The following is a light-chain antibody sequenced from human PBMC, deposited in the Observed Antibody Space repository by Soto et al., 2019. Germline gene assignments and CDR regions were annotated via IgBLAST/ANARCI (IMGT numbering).Light chain of an antibody. CDR3: QQRSSWHT. V-gene: IGKV3-11*01. Sequence: EILMTQSPSTLSASPGERATLSCRASQSVSSYLAWYQQKPGQAPRLLIYDASNRATGIPARFSGSGSGTDFTLTISSLEPEDSAIYYCQQRSSWHTFGQGTKVDIK. J-gene: IGKJ1*01. CDR1: QSVSSY. CDR2: DAS.